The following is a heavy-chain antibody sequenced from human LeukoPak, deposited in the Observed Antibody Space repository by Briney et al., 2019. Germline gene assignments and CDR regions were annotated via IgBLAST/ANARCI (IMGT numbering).Heavy chain of an antibody. V-gene: IGHV3-23*01. J-gene: IGHJ4*02. Sequence: GGSLRLSCAASGFTFSSYAMSWVRQAPGKGLEWVSAISGSGGSTYYADSVKGRFTISRDNAKNSLYLQMNSLRAEDTAVYYCARDGSYSSSWYFDYWGQGTLVTVSS. CDR1: GFTFSSYA. CDR2: ISGSGGST. CDR3: ARDGSYSSSWYFDY. D-gene: IGHD6-13*01.